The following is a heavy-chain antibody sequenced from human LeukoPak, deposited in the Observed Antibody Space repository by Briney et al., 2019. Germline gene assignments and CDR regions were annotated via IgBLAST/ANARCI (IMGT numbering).Heavy chain of an antibody. Sequence: SQTLSLTCTVSGGSISSGDYYWSWIRQPPGKGLEWIGYIYYTGSTNYNPSLKSRVTISVDTSKNQFSLKLSSVTAADTAVYYCARDRPGGSSLDYWGQGTLVTVSS. CDR1: GGSISSGDYY. CDR3: ARDRPGGSSLDY. CDR2: IYYTGST. D-gene: IGHD6-13*01. J-gene: IGHJ4*02. V-gene: IGHV4-30-4*01.